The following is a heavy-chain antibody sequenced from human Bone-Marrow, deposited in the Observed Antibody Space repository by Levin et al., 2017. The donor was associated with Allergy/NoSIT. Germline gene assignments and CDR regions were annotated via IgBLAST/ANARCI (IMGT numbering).Heavy chain of an antibody. CDR1: GFTFSSYA. CDR3: AKGVVVVVAATDDAFEI. CDR2: ISGSGGST. J-gene: IGHJ3*02. D-gene: IGHD2-15*01. Sequence: PGESLKISCAASGFTFSSYAMSWVRQAPGKGLEWVSAISGSGGSTYYADSVKGRFTISRDNSKNTLYLQMNSLRAEDTAVYYCAKGVVVVVAATDDAFEIWGQGTMVTVSS. V-gene: IGHV3-23*01.